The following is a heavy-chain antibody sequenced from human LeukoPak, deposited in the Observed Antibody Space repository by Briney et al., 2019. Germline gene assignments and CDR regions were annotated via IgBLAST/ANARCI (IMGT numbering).Heavy chain of an antibody. CDR1: GGSINNGDYC. V-gene: IGHV4-30-4*01. D-gene: IGHD1-26*01. Sequence: SETLSLTCTVSGGSINNGDYCWTWIRQPPGRGLEWIGNIYYSGGTYYNPSLKSRVTISVDTSKNQFSLKLSSVTAADTAVYYCARTDRRSFLFDYWGQGTLVTVSS. CDR2: IYYSGGT. J-gene: IGHJ4*02. CDR3: ARTDRRSFLFDY.